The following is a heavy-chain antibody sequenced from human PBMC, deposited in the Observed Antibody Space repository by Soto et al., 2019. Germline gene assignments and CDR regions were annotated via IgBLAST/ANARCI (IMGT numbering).Heavy chain of an antibody. Sequence: PGESLRLSCVASGFTVSSKYMSWVRQAPGKGLEWVSVLWSAGNTYYADSVRGRFTISRDSSKNTLYLEMSSLRADDTAVYYCAREAPMDVWGQGTTVTVSS. CDR2: LWSAGNT. J-gene: IGHJ6*02. CDR1: GFTVSSKY. V-gene: IGHV3-53*01. CDR3: AREAPMDV.